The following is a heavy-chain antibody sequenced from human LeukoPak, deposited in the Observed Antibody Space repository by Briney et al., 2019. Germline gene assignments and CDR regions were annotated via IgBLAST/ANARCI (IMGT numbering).Heavy chain of an antibody. V-gene: IGHV3-53*04. CDR2: IYSGGST. J-gene: IGHJ4*02. CDR3: ARTCSSTSCRFGV. CDR1: GFTVSSNY. D-gene: IGHD2-2*01. Sequence: GGSLRLSCAASGFTVSSNYMSWVRQAPGKGLEWVSVIYSGGSTYYADSVKGRFTISRHNSKSTLYLQMNSLRAEDTAVYYCARTCSSTSCRFGVWGQGTLVTVSS.